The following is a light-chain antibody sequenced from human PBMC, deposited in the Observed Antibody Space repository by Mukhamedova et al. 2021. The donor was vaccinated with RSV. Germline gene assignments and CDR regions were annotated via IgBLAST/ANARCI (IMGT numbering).Light chain of an antibody. CDR1: SLRSYY. CDR3: NSRDSSGNHWV. J-gene: IGLJ3*02. V-gene: IGLV3-19*01. Sequence: VRITCQGDSLRSYYASWYQQKPGQAPVLVIYGKNNRPSGIPDRFSGSSSGNTASLTITGAQAEDEAVYYCNSRDSSGNHWVFGG. CDR2: GKN.